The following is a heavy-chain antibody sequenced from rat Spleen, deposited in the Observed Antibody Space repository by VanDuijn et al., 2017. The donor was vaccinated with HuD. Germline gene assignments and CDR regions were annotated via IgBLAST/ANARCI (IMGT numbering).Heavy chain of an antibody. CDR2: ISTGGGNT. D-gene: IGHD1-10*01. CDR3: ARGTTTTYYFDY. J-gene: IGHJ2*01. V-gene: IGHV5S13*01. CDR1: GFTFSSNW. Sequence: EVQLVESGGDLVQPGSPLKLSCAASGFTFSSNWLNWIRQAPGEGLEWVASISTGGGNTYYRDSVKGRFTISRDNAKNTQYLQMDSLRSEDTATYYCARGTTTTYYFDYWGQGVMVTVSS.